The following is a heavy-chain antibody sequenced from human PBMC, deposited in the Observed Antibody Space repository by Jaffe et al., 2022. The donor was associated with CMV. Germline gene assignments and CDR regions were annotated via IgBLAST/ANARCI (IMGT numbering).Heavy chain of an antibody. CDR3: ARDPACSSTSCPPGDYYYYMDV. CDR2: IWYDGSNK. CDR1: GFTFSSYG. J-gene: IGHJ6*03. V-gene: IGHV3-33*08. Sequence: QVQLVESGGGVVQPGRSLRLSCAASGFTFSSYGMHWVRQAPGKGLEWVAVIWYDGSNKYYADSVKGRFTISRDNSKNTLYLQMNSLRAEDTAVYYCARDPACSSTSCPPGDYYYYMDVWGKGTTVTVSS. D-gene: IGHD2-2*01.